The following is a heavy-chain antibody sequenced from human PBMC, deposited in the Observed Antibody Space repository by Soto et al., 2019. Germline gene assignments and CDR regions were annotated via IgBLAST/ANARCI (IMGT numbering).Heavy chain of an antibody. CDR1: GFSLSTSGVG. J-gene: IGHJ4*02. Sequence: QITLKESGPTLVRPTQTLTLTCAFSGFSLSTSGVGVGWIRQPPGKALEWLAVIYWDDSKHYSSSLRSRLTITKDTSKNQVVLTMTNMDPRDTGTYDCAHKGPEDWPLDYWGQGTLVTVSS. V-gene: IGHV2-5*02. CDR2: IYWDDSK. D-gene: IGHD3-9*01. CDR3: AHKGPEDWPLDY.